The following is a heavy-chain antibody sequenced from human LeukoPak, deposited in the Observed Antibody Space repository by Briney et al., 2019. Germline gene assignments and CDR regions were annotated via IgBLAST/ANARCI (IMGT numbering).Heavy chain of an antibody. D-gene: IGHD3-10*01. CDR2: ISGSGGST. V-gene: IGHV3-23*01. CDR3: AKDAPTYYYGSGSYPAGDY. Sequence: GGSLRLSCAASGFTFSSYAMSWVRQAPGKGLEWVSAISGSGGSTYYADSVKGRFTISRDNSKNTLYLQMNSLRAEGTAVYYCAKDAPTYYYGSGSYPAGDYWGQGTLVTVSS. J-gene: IGHJ4*02. CDR1: GFTFSSYA.